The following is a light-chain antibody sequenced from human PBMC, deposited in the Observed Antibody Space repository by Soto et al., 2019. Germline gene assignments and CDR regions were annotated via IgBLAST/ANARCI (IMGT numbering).Light chain of an antibody. CDR3: SSYTRSSTYV. CDR2: DVS. CDR1: SSDVGGYNY. J-gene: IGLJ1*01. V-gene: IGLV2-14*01. Sequence: QSVLTQPASVSGSPGQSITISCTGTSSDVGGYNYVSWYQQDPGKAPKVMIYDVSNRPSGVSHRFSASKSGNTASLTISGLQADDEADNYCSSYTRSSTYVCGTGTRSPS.